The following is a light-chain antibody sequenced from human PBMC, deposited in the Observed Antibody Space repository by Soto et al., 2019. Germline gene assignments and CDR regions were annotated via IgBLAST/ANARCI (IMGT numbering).Light chain of an antibody. CDR2: DAS. Sequence: EIVLTQSPAILSLSPGERATLSCRASQSVSPYLAWYQQKPGQAPRLLIYDASKRPTGIPGRFSGSGSGTDFTLTISSLEPEDFAVYYCQQRSTWPRTFGGGTKLEIK. CDR3: QQRSTWPRT. J-gene: IGKJ4*01. V-gene: IGKV3-11*01. CDR1: QSVSPY.